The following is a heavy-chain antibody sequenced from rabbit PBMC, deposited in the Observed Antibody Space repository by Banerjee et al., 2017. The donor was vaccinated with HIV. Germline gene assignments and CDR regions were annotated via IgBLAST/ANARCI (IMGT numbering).Heavy chain of an antibody. Sequence: QLKETGGGLVQPGGSLKLSCKASEFDLSRYYMSWVRQAPGKGLEWIGYIDPVFTSTYASWVNGRFTISSHNAQNTLYLQLNSLTAADTATYFCARDRVDDVAGACDTWGPGTLVTVS. CDR1: EFDLSRYY. D-gene: IGHD4-2*01. CDR3: ARDRVDDVAGACDT. CDR2: IDPVFTST. J-gene: IGHJ2*01. V-gene: IGHV1S7*01.